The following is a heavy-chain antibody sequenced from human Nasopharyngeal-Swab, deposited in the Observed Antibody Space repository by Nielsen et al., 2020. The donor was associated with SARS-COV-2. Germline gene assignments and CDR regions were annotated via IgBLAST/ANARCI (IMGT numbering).Heavy chain of an antibody. D-gene: IGHD1-1*01. CDR2: INPSGGT. J-gene: IGHJ6*02. CDR3: ARGRRERAPRYYYYGMDV. CDR1: GGAFSGFY. V-gene: IGHV4-34*01. Sequence: SETLSLTCAVYGGAFSGFYWSWIRQSPGEGLEWNGEINPSGGTDYNPSLKSRVSMSVDTSRNQVFLKLKAVTAADTGLYYCARGRRERAPRYYYYGMDVWGQGTTVSVS.